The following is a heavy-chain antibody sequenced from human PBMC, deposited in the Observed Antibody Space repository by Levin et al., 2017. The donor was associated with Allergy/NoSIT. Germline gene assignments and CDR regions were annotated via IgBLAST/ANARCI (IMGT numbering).Heavy chain of an antibody. V-gene: IGHV4-30-4*01. CDR1: GGSISSGDYY. Sequence: SETLSLTCTVSGGSISSGDYYWSWIRQPPGTGLEWIGYIYYSGSTYYNPSLKSRVTISVDTSKNQFSLNLSSVTAADTAVYYCASAYYYDSSGYYYFYRWGQGTLVTVSS. CDR2: IYYSGST. CDR3: ASAYYYDSSGYYYFYR. J-gene: IGHJ4*02. D-gene: IGHD3-22*01.